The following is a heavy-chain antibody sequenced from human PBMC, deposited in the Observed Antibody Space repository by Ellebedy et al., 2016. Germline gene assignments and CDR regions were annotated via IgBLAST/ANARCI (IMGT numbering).Heavy chain of an antibody. Sequence: GESLKISCAASGNTFSSYSMNWVRQAPGKGLQWVSYISSTSSNIYYADSVKGRFTLSRDNAKNALNLQMDSLRDEDTAVYYFARDRGRDGYTYWYFDLWGRGTLVTVSS. D-gene: IGHD5-24*01. V-gene: IGHV3-48*02. J-gene: IGHJ2*01. CDR3: ARDRGRDGYTYWYFDL. CDR1: GNTFSSYS. CDR2: ISSTSSNI.